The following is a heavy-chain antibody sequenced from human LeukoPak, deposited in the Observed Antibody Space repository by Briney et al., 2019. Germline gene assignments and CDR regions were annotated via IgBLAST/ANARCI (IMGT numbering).Heavy chain of an antibody. Sequence: PSETLSLTCTVSGGSISSSSYYWGWIRQPPGKGLEWIGSIYYSGSTYYNPSLKSRVTISVDTSKNQFSLKLSSVTAADTAVYYCARAEAAAGILDPWGQGTLVTVSS. CDR1: GGSISSSSYY. D-gene: IGHD6-13*01. CDR2: IYYSGST. J-gene: IGHJ5*02. CDR3: ARAEAAAGILDP. V-gene: IGHV4-39*07.